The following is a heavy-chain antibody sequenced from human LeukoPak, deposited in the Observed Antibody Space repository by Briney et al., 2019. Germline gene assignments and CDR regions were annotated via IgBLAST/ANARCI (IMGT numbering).Heavy chain of an antibody. Sequence: GGSLRLSCAASGFTFSSNWMTWVRQAPGKGLEWVANIKQDGSEKFYVDSVKGRFTISRDNAKNSLYLQMNSLRAEDTAVYYCAREGLQNWFDPWGQGTLVTVSS. V-gene: IGHV3-7*01. D-gene: IGHD4-11*01. CDR1: GFTFSSNW. J-gene: IGHJ5*02. CDR3: AREGLQNWFDP. CDR2: IKQDGSEK.